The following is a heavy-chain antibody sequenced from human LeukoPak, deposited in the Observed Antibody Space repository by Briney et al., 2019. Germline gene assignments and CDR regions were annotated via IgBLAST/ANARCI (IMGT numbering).Heavy chain of an antibody. CDR2: IYYSGST. Sequence: SETLSLTCTVSGGSLSNYYWSWIRQPPGKGLEWIGYIYYSGSTHYNAALKSRVTMSLDRSKNQFSLNLSAVTAADTAVYYCARENPETAAGSWGQGTLVTVSS. J-gene: IGHJ4*02. D-gene: IGHD6-13*01. CDR3: ARENPETAAGS. CDR1: GGSLSNYY. V-gene: IGHV4-59*01.